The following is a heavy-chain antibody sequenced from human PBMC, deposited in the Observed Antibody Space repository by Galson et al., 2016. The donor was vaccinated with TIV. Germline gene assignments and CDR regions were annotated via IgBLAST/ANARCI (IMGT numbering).Heavy chain of an antibody. CDR1: RFTFSSYG. V-gene: IGHV3-33*01. J-gene: IGHJ3*02. CDR2: VWYEETNK. Sequence: SLRLSCAASRFTFSSYGLHWVRQAPGKGLEWVAVVWYEETNKFYADSVNGRFTSSRDNSKNTVYLQMNSLRAEDTAVYYCARDRMWGEVLGAFDIWGQGTMVTVSS. CDR3: ARDRMWGEVLGAFDI. D-gene: IGHD2-8*02.